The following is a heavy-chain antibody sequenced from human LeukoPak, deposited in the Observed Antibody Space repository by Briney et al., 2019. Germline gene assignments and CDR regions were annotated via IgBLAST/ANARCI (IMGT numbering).Heavy chain of an antibody. CDR2: INPNSGGT. V-gene: IGHV1-2*02. CDR1: GYTFTGYY. J-gene: IGHJ3*02. CDR3: PSDLRHAFYI. D-gene: IGHD3-16*01. Sequence: SSVKVSCKASGYTFTGYYMHWVRQAPGQGLEWMGWINPNSGGTNYAQKFQGRVTMTRDPSISTAYMELSRLRSDDTPVYYCPSDLRHAFYIWGQGTMVTVSS.